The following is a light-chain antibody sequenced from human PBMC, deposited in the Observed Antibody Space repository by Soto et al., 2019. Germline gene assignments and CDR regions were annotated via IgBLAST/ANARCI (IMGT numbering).Light chain of an antibody. CDR3: QQYGSSLGVN. CDR2: GAS. CDR1: QSVSSSY. V-gene: IGKV3-20*01. Sequence: EIVLTQSPGTLSLSPGERATLSCRASQSVSSSYLAWYQQKPGQAPRLLIYGASSRATGIPDRFSGSGSVTDFTLTISRLEPEDFAVYYCQQYGSSLGVNFGGGTKVEIK. J-gene: IGKJ4*01.